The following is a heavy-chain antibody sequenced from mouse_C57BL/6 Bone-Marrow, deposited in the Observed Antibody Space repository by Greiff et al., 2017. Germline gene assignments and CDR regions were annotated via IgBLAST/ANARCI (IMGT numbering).Heavy chain of an antibody. CDR3: TPGGCAMDY. Sequence: VQLKQSGAELVRPGASVKLSCTASGFNIKDYYMHWVKQRPEQGLEWIGRIDPEDGDTEYAPKFQGKATMTADTSSNTAYLQLSSLTPEDTAVYYCTPGGCAMDYWGQGTSVTVSS. J-gene: IGHJ4*01. CDR2: IDPEDGDT. V-gene: IGHV14-1*01. CDR1: GFNIKDYY.